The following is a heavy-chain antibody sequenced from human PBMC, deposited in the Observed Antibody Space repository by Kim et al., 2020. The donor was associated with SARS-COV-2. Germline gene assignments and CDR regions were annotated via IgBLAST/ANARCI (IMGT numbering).Heavy chain of an antibody. Sequence: SETLSLTCTVSGGSISSYYWSWIRQPPGKGLEWIGYIYYSGSTNYNPSLKSRVTISVDTSNNQFSLKLSSVTAADTAVYYCARGVAVLRFLEWLSEGGWFDPWGQGALVTVSS. CDR3: ARGVAVLRFLEWLSEGGWFDP. V-gene: IGHV4-59*01. CDR1: GGSISSYY. D-gene: IGHD3-3*01. CDR2: IYYSGST. J-gene: IGHJ5*02.